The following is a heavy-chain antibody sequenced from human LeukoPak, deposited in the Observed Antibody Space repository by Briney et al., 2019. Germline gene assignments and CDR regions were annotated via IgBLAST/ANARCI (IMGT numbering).Heavy chain of an antibody. V-gene: IGHV4-59*08. CDR1: GGSISSYY. CDR2: IYYSGST. Sequence: PSETPSLTCTVSGGSISSYYWSWIRQPPGKRLEWIGYIYYSGSTNYNPSLKSRVTISVDTSKNQFSLKLSSVTAADTAAYYCARRDGYIYNWFDPWGQETLVTVSS. D-gene: IGHD5-24*01. J-gene: IGHJ5*02. CDR3: ARRDGYIYNWFDP.